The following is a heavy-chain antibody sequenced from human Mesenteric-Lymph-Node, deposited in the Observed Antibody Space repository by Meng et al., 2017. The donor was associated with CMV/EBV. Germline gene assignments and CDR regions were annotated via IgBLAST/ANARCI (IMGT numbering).Heavy chain of an antibody. D-gene: IGHD3-16*01. CDR1: GGTFSSYT. V-gene: IGHV1-69*02. Sequence: SVKVSCKASGGTFSSYTISWVRQAPGQGLEWMGRIIPILGIANYAQKFQGRVTITTDESTSTAYMELSSLRSEDTAVYYCAGGPGGEYFQHWGQGTLVTVSS. J-gene: IGHJ1*01. CDR2: IIPILGIA. CDR3: AGGPGGEYFQH.